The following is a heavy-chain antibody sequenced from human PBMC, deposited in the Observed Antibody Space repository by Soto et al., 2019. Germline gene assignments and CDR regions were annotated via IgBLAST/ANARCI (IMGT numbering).Heavy chain of an antibody. CDR3: AREPLAHSYFDL. CDR2: MYNSERT. Sequence: SETLSLTCTVSGGSISGYYWSWIRQPAGKGLEWIGRMYNSERTNYNPSLKSRVTMSMDTSKNQFSLKLTSVTAADTAVYFCAREPLAHSYFDLWGQGTRVTAPQ. V-gene: IGHV4-4*07. CDR1: GGSISGYY. J-gene: IGHJ4*02.